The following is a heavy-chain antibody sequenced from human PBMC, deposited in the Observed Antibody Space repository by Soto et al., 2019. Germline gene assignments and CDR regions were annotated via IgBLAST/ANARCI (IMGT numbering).Heavy chain of an antibody. Sequence: ASVKVSCKASGYTVTSYDINCVRQATGQGLEWMGWMNPNSGNTGYAQKFQGRVTMTRNTSISTAYMELSSLRSEDTAVYYCARVKSSGWYGVDCWGQGTLVTVS. CDR1: GYTVTSYD. CDR3: ARVKSSGWYGVDC. J-gene: IGHJ4*02. V-gene: IGHV1-8*01. CDR2: MNPNSGNT. D-gene: IGHD6-19*01.